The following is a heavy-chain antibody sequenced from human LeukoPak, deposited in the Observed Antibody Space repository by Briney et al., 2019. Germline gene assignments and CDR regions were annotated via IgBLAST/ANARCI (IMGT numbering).Heavy chain of an antibody. Sequence: PGRSLRLSCAASGFTFSSYGMHWVRQAPGKGLEWVAVIWYDGSNKNYADSVKGRFTISRDNSKNTLYLQMNSLRAEDTAVYYCARDRPDTYYDILTGYYRNYYYGMDVWGQGTTVTVSS. CDR1: GFTFSSYG. J-gene: IGHJ6*02. CDR3: ARDRPDTYYDILTGYYRNYYYGMDV. CDR2: IWYDGSNK. V-gene: IGHV3-33*01. D-gene: IGHD3-9*01.